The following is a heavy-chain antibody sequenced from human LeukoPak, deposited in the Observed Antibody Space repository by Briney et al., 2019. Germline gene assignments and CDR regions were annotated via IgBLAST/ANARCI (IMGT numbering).Heavy chain of an antibody. CDR2: IIPIFGTA. Sequence: SVKVSCEASGGTFSSYAISWVRQAPGQGLEWMGGIIPIFGTANYAQKFQDRVTITADESTSTAYMELSSLRSEDTAVYYCARDQAGYYYGSGSYFSWIYWGQGTLVTVSS. CDR1: GGTFSSYA. V-gene: IGHV1-69*01. CDR3: ARDQAGYYYGSGSYFSWIY. D-gene: IGHD3-10*01. J-gene: IGHJ4*02.